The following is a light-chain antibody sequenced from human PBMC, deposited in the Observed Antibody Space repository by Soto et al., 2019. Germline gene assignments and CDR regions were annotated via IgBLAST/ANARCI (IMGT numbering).Light chain of an antibody. Sequence: EIVLTQSPGTLSLSPGERATLSCRASQSVSSSYLAWYQQKPGQAPRLLIYGASSRATGIPDRFSGSGSGTDFTLTISRLEPEDFAVYYGQQYGSSPWTFGPGTKVVIK. V-gene: IGKV3-20*01. CDR1: QSVSSSY. CDR3: QQYGSSPWT. J-gene: IGKJ1*01. CDR2: GAS.